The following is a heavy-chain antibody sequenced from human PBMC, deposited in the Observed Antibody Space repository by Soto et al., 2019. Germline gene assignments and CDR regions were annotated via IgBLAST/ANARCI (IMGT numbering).Heavy chain of an antibody. V-gene: IGHV3-15*07. J-gene: IGHJ6*02. CDR1: GFSVSNSW. Sequence: PGVSLRLSFEASGFSVSNSWMNWVRQAPGKGLEWVGRIKTRDEGETTNYAAPVKGRFTISRDDSKNTLYLQMNSLKTEDTAVYYCTTGSVEGFWGQGTTVTVSS. D-gene: IGHD2-15*01. CDR2: IKTRDEGETT. CDR3: TTGSVEGF.